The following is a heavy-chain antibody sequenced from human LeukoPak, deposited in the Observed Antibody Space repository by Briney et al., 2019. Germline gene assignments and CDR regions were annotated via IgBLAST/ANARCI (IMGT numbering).Heavy chain of an antibody. CDR3: VRDVGRGLFDP. CDR1: GDSFSSNSAA. CDR2: TYYRSKWYF. Sequence: SQTLSLTCAISGDSFSSNSAAGNWIRQSPSRGLEWLVRTYYRSKWYFDYAVSLKSRVTINPDTSRNQLSLHLNSVTPEDAAVYYCVRDVGRGLFDPWGQGTLVTVSS. J-gene: IGHJ5*02. V-gene: IGHV6-1*01. D-gene: IGHD3-10*01.